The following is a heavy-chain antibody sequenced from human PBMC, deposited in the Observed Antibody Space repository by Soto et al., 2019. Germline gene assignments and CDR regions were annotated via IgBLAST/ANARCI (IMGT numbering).Heavy chain of an antibody. CDR1: GGSIRSSSYY. CDR3: ARQQRYYYYMDV. J-gene: IGHJ6*03. V-gene: IGHV4-39*01. CDR2: IYYSGST. D-gene: IGHD6-25*01. Sequence: SETLSLTCTVSGGSIRSSSYYWGWIRQPPGKGLEWIGSIYYSGSTHYNPSLKSRVTISVDTSKNQFSLKLSPVTAADTAVYYCARQQRYYYYMDVWGKGTTVTVSS.